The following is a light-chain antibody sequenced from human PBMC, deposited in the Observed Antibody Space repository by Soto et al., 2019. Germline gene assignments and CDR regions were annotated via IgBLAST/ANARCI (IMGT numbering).Light chain of an antibody. J-gene: IGLJ1*01. CDR3: RSYTSSSTL. Sequence: QSVLTQPASVSGSPGQSITISCTGTSSDVGGYNYVSWYQQHPGKAPKLMIYAVTDRPSGVSSRFSGSKSGNTASLTISGLQAEDEADYYCRSYTSSSTLFGTGTKVTLL. CDR1: SSDVGGYNY. CDR2: AVT. V-gene: IGLV2-14*01.